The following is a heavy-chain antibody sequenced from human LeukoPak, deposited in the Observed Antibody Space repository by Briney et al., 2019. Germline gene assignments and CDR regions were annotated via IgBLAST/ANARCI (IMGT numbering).Heavy chain of an antibody. J-gene: IGHJ4*02. CDR2: IKSKTDGGTT. V-gene: IGHV3-15*01. CDR1: GFTFSNAW. CDR3: STDIFPYYYDSSGYFLH. Sequence: GGSLRLSCAASGFTFSNAWMSWVRQAPGKGLEWVGRIKSKTDGGTTDYAAPVKGRFTISRDDSKNTLHLQMNSLKTEDTAVYYCSTDIFPYYYDSSGYFLHWGQGTLVTVPS. D-gene: IGHD3-22*01.